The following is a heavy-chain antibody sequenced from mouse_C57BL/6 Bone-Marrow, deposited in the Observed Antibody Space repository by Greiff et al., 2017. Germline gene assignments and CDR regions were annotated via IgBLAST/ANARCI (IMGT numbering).Heavy chain of an antibody. CDR2: FHPYNDDT. CDR1: GYTFTTYP. CDR3: ARSDYDVTGFAY. D-gene: IGHD2-4*01. V-gene: IGHV1-47*01. Sequence: QVHVKQSGAELVKPGASVKMSCKASGYTFTTYPIEWMKQNHGKSLEWIGNFHPYNDDTKYNEKFKGKATLTVEKSSSTVYLELSRLTSDDSAVYYCARSDYDVTGFAYWGQGTLVTVSA. J-gene: IGHJ3*01.